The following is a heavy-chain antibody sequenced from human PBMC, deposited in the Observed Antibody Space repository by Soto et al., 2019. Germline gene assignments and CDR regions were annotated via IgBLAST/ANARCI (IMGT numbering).Heavy chain of an antibody. CDR2: IYYSGST. D-gene: IGHD3-22*01. Sequence: QVQLQESGPGLVKPSQTLSLTCTVSGGSISSGDYYWSWIRQPPGKGLEWIGYIYYSGSTYYNPSLKSRVTISVDTSKNQFSLKLSSVTAADTAVYYCARGETTPSRIGYSFDYWGQGTLVTVSS. J-gene: IGHJ4*02. CDR3: ARGETTPSRIGYSFDY. V-gene: IGHV4-30-4*01. CDR1: GGSISSGDYY.